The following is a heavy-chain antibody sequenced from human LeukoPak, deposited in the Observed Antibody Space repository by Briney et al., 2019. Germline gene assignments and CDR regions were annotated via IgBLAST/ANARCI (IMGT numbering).Heavy chain of an antibody. CDR3: ARQPKTGGLDP. CDR2: IYYSGST. J-gene: IGHJ5*02. D-gene: IGHD1-1*01. Sequence: PSETLSLTCTVSGGSISSYYWSWIRQPPGKGLEWIGSIYYSGSTYYNPSLKSRVTISVDTSKNQFSLKLSSVTAADTAVYYCARQPKTGGLDPWGQGTLVTVSS. CDR1: GGSISSYY. V-gene: IGHV4-59*05.